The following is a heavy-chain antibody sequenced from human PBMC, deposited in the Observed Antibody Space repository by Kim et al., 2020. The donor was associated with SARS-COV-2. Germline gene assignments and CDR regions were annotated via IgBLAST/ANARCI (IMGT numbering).Heavy chain of an antibody. CDR1: GFTFSNAW. CDR2: IKSKTDGGTT. J-gene: IGHJ6*02. CDR3: TTQPQRWDYYYGMDV. D-gene: IGHD4-17*01. Sequence: GGSLRLSCAASGFTFSNAWMSWVRQAPGKGLEWVGRIKSKTDGGTTDYAAPVKGRFTISRDDSKNTLYLQMNSLKTEDTAVYYCTTQPQRWDYYYGMDVWGQGTTVTVSS. V-gene: IGHV3-15*01.